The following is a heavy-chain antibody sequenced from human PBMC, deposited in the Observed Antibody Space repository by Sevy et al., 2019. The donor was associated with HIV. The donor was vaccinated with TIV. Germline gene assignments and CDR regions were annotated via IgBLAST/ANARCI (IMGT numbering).Heavy chain of an antibody. CDR2: ISGGSDDR. J-gene: IGHJ4*02. CDR3: AKERPNTSSWIFDY. CDR1: GFTFSIYA. D-gene: IGHD6-13*01. Sequence: GVSLRLSCAASGFTFSIYAMSWVRQAPGKGLEWVSGISGGSDDRYYADSVRGRFTISRDSSKNTLYMQMSGLRAEDTAIYYCAKERPNTSSWIFDYWGQGTLVTVSS. V-gene: IGHV3-23*01.